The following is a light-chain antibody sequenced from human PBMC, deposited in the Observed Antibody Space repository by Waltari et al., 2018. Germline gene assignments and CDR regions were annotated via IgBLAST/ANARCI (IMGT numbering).Light chain of an antibody. CDR3: SSPSTNNVVV. J-gene: IGLJ2*01. Sequence: QSALTQPASVSASPGQSITISCTGTSGAIGCFDFVSWYQHHPGRAPKVLIFDVNHRPSGISDRFSGSKSGNTASLTISGLQAEDDADYYCSSPSTNNVVVFGGGTKVTVL. V-gene: IGLV2-14*01. CDR1: SGAIGCFDF. CDR2: DVN.